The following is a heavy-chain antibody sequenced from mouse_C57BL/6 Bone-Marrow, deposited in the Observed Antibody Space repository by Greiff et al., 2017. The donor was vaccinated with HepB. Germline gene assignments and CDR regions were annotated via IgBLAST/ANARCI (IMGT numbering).Heavy chain of an antibody. V-gene: IGHV1-81*01. J-gene: IGHJ1*03. CDR2: IYPRSGNT. Sequence: VKLQESGAELARPGASVKLSCKASGYTFTSYGISWVKQRTGQGLEWIGEIYPRSGNTYYNEKFKGKATLTADKSSSTAYMELRSLTSEDSAVYVCAPPPGWYFDVWGTGTTVTVAS. CDR1: GYTFTSYG. D-gene: IGHD6-1*01. CDR3: APPPGWYFDV.